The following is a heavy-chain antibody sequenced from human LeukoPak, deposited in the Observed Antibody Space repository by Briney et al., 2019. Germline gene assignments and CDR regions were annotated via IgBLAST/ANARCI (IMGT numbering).Heavy chain of an antibody. D-gene: IGHD3-10*01. Sequence: QTGGSLRLSCAASGFSFSDYNMHWVRQAPGKGLECMAVISYNGINEYYADSVKGRFTISRDNSKSTLLLQMNSLRAEDTALYYCARDSGAGYYFYMDVWGKGTAVTVSS. J-gene: IGHJ6*03. CDR3: ARDSGAGYYFYMDV. CDR2: ISYNGINE. V-gene: IGHV3-30*03. CDR1: GFSFSDYN.